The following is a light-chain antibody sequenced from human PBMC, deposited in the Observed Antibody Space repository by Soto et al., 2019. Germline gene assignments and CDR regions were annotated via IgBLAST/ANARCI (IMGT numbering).Light chain of an antibody. CDR1: QTVSRY. Sequence: IVLTQSPATLSLSPGERATLSCRASQTVSRYLAWYQQKPGQAPRLLIYDASKRATGIPDRFSGSGSGTDFTLTISSLQPEDFATYYCQQANSFPITFGQGTRLEI. CDR3: QQANSFPIT. V-gene: IGKV3-11*01. J-gene: IGKJ5*01. CDR2: DAS.